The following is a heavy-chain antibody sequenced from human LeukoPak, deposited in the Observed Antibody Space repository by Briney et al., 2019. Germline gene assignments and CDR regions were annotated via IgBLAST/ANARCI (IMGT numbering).Heavy chain of an antibody. CDR3: ARVQAAAGYFDY. CDR1: GGSISSYY. D-gene: IGHD6-13*01. Sequence: SETLSLTCTVSGGSISSYYWSWIRQLPGKGLEWIGYIYYSGSTNYNPSLKSRVTISVDTSKNQSSLKLSSVTAADTAVYYCARVQAAAGYFDYWGQGTLVTVSS. V-gene: IGHV4-59*01. J-gene: IGHJ4*02. CDR2: IYYSGST.